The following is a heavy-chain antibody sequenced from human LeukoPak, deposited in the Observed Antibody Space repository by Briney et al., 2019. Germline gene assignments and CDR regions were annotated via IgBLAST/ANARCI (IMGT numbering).Heavy chain of an antibody. CDR1: GGTFSSYA. V-gene: IGHV1-69*05. Sequence: ASVKVSCKASGGTFSSYAISWVRQAPGQGLEWMGGIIPIFGTANYAQKFQGRVTMTTDTSTSTAYMELRSLRSDDTAVYYCAGGMYYYGSGSTKFDYWGQGTLVTVSS. CDR2: IIPIFGTA. D-gene: IGHD3-10*01. J-gene: IGHJ4*02. CDR3: AGGMYYYGSGSTKFDY.